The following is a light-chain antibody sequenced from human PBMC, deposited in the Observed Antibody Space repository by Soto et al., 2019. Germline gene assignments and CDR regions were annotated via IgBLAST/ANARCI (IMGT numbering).Light chain of an antibody. J-gene: IGKJ1*01. CDR2: GAS. V-gene: IGKV1-5*01. Sequence: DIQMTQSPSTLSVSLGDRITITCRASEDIDTSFALFHQSTGKAPKDLIAGASGLMNGVPSTFGGSGSVTEFALTDSSVQSDDCATFFRQHYDTFSGTCSQVTKVYI. CDR3: QHYDTFSGT. CDR1: EDIDTS.